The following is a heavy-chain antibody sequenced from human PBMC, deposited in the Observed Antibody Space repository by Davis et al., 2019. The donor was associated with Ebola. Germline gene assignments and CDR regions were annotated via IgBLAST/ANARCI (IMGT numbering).Heavy chain of an antibody. CDR1: GFTFSSYS. CDR2: ISSSSSYI. J-gene: IGHJ6*02. V-gene: IGHV3-21*01. CDR3: ARVKRVVPAAILRRTYYYYGMDV. D-gene: IGHD2-2*02. Sequence: GESLKISCAASGFTFSSYSMNWVRQAPGKGLEWVSSISSSSSYIYYADSVKGRFTISRDNAKNSLYLQMNSLRAEETAVYYCARVKRVVPAAILRRTYYYYGMDVWGQGTTVTVSS.